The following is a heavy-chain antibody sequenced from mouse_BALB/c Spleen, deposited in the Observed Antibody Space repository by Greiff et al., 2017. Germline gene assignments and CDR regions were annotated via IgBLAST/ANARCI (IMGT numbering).Heavy chain of an antibody. J-gene: IGHJ2*01. D-gene: IGHD2-3*01. CDR2: IDPENGDT. Sequence: EVQLQHSGAELVRSGASVKLSCTASGFNIKDYYMHWVKQRPEQGLEWIGWIDPENGDTEYAPKFQGKATMTADTSSNTAYLQLSSLTSEDTAVYYCNVLDGPLFDYWGQGTTLTVSS. CDR1: GFNIKDYY. V-gene: IGHV14-4*02. CDR3: NVLDGPLFDY.